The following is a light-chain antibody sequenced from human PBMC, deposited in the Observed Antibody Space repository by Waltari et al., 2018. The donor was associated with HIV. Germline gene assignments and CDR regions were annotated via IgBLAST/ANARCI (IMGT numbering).Light chain of an antibody. CDR3: CSCPRSGIRYV. V-gene: IGLV2-23*02. CDR1: SSNVGSDDI. Sequence: QSALTQPASVSGSPGQSITISCTGTSSNVGSDDIVSWYQQHPGEAPKLIIYEVTKRPSGVSNRFSGSKSGNTASLTISGLQAEDEADYYCCSCPRSGIRYVFGTGTKVTV. J-gene: IGLJ1*01. CDR2: EVT.